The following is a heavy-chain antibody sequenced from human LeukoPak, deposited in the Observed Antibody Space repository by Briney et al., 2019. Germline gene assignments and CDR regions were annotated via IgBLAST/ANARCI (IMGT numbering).Heavy chain of an antibody. V-gene: IGHV1-46*01. J-gene: IGHJ4*02. D-gene: IGHD1-26*01. CDR3: ARDSITSGSCLAY. CDR1: GYTFTSYY. CDR2: INPSGGST. Sequence: ASGKVSCKASGYTFTSYYMHWVRQAPGQGLEWMGIINPSGGSTSYAQKFQGRVTMTRDMSTSTVYMELSSLRSEDTAVYDCARDSITSGSCLAYWGQGTLVTVSS.